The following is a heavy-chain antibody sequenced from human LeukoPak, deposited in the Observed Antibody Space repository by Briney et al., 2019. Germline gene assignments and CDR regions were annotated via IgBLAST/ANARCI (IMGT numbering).Heavy chain of an antibody. V-gene: IGHV3-48*03. D-gene: IGHD3-10*01. CDR1: GFTFSSYE. Sequence: PGGSLRLSCAASGFTFSSYEMNWVRQAPGKGLEWVSYISTSGSNILYADSVKGRFTVSRDSAKNSLYLQMNSLTAEDTAVYYCARERGKDFDYWGQGTLVTVSS. CDR2: ISTSGSNI. J-gene: IGHJ4*02. CDR3: ARERGKDFDY.